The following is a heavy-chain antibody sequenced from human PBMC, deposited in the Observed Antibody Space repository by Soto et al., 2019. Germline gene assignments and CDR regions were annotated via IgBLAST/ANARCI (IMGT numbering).Heavy chain of an antibody. V-gene: IGHV4-39*01. D-gene: IGHD1-26*01. Sequence: QLQLQESGPGLVKPSETLSLTCTVSGGSISSSSYYWGWIRQPPGKGLEWIGSIYYSGSTYYNPSLKSRVTISVDTSKNQFSLKLSSVTAADTAVYYCARMFEELHSPDYWGQGTLVTVSS. J-gene: IGHJ4*02. CDR3: ARMFEELHSPDY. CDR2: IYYSGST. CDR1: GGSISSSSYY.